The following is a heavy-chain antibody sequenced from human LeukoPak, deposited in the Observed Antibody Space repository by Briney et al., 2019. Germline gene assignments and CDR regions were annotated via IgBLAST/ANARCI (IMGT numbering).Heavy chain of an antibody. D-gene: IGHD1-26*01. V-gene: IGHV4-59*01. CDR3: ARDRSYIWFDL. CDR1: GGSISSYY. J-gene: IGHJ5*02. CDR2: FYYSGST. Sequence: SETLSLTCTVSGGSISSYYWSWIRQPPGKGLGWIGYFYYSGSTNYNPSLKSRVTISVDTSKNQFSLKLSSVTAADTAVYYCARDRSYIWFDLWGQGTLVTVSS.